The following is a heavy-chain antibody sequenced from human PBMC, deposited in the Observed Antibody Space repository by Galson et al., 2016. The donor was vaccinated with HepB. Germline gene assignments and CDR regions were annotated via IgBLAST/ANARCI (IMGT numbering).Heavy chain of an antibody. CDR1: GFTFSTYG. Sequence: SLRLSCAASGFTFSTYGMHWVRQAPGKGLEWVAVIWYDGINKYYADSVKGRFTISRDNSKNTLYLQMNSLRAEDTAVYYCARDLSGRSGLDYWDQGTLVTVPS. CDR3: ARDLSGRSGLDY. D-gene: IGHD3-10*01. CDR2: IWYDGINK. J-gene: IGHJ4*02. V-gene: IGHV3-33*01.